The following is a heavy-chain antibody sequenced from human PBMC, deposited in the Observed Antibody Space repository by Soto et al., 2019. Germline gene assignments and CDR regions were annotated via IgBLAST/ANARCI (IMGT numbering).Heavy chain of an antibody. J-gene: IGHJ6*03. CDR3: ARGGSGTVTTRVPYYMDV. CDR1: SFSGYY. Sequence: SFSGYYWSWIRQPPGKGLEWIGEINHSGSTNYNPSLKSRVTISVDTSKNQFSLKLSSVTAADTAVYYCARGGSGTVTTRVPYYMDVWGKGTTVTVSS. D-gene: IGHD4-17*01. V-gene: IGHV4-34*01. CDR2: INHSGST.